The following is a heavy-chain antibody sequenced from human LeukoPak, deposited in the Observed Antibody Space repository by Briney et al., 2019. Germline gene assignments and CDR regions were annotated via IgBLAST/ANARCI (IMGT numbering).Heavy chain of an antibody. V-gene: IGHV3-69-1*01. D-gene: IGHD5-18*01. CDR1: GFTFSSYT. CDR2: VSGSSNI. Sequence: GGSLRLSCAASGFTFSSYTMNWVRQAPGEGLEWVSTVSGSSNIHYSDSVKGRFTISRDNARNSLYRQMNSLRDEDTAVYYCARDVLHTAHSDYWGQGTLVTVSS. J-gene: IGHJ4*02. CDR3: ARDVLHTAHSDY.